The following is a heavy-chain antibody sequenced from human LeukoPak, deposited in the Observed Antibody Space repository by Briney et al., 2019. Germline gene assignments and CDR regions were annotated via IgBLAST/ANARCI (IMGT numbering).Heavy chain of an antibody. CDR3: ARRIVGPSSGGDY. J-gene: IGHJ4*02. Sequence: GESLRLSCAASGFTFNTYTMYWVRQAPGKGLEWVSGISNSGGSTYYADSVKGRFTISRDNAKNSLYLQMNSLRVEDTAVYYCARRIVGPSSGGDYWGQGTPVTVSS. D-gene: IGHD1-26*01. V-gene: IGHV3-23*01. CDR2: ISNSGGST. CDR1: GFTFNTYT.